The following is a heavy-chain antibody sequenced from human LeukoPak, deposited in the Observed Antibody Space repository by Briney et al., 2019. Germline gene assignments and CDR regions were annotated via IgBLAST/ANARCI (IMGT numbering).Heavy chain of an antibody. CDR3: ARAPHCYYDSSVFTVSAAPDY. CDR1: GFTFSSYT. D-gene: IGHD3-22*01. Sequence: PGGSLRLSCAASGFTFSSYTMHWVRQPRGKGLEWVALISYDGSNQYYTDSVRGRSTVSRDNSTNTLYVQMNSLRGDDTAVYYYARAPHCYYDSSVFTVSAAPDYWGQGTLVTVSS. CDR2: ISYDGSNQ. J-gene: IGHJ4*02. V-gene: IGHV3-30*04.